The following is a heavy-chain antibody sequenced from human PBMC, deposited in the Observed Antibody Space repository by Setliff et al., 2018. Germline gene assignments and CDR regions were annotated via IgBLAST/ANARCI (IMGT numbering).Heavy chain of an antibody. CDR2: IKQDGSEK. CDR1: GFTFSSYW. V-gene: IGHV3-7*01. CDR3: ARDRYYNFWSGYLEGGYFDY. Sequence: GSLRLSCAASGFTFSSYWMSWVRQAPGKGLEWVANIKQDGSEKYYVDSVKGRFTISRDNAKNSLYLQMNSLRAEDTAVYYCARDRYYNFWSGYLEGGYFDYWGQGTLVTVSS. J-gene: IGHJ4*02. D-gene: IGHD3-3*01.